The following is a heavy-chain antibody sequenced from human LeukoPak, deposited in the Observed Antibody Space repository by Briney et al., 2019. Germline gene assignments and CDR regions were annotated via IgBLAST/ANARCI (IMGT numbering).Heavy chain of an antibody. D-gene: IGHD2/OR15-2a*01. CDR1: GGTFSSYA. CDR3: ARGPLSHFPLDY. CDR2: IISILGIA. J-gene: IGHJ4*02. Sequence: ASVKVSCKASGGTFSSYAISWVRQAPGQGVEWMGRIISILGIANYAQKFQGRVTITADKSTSTAYMELSSLRSEDTAVYYCARGPLSHFPLDYWGQGTLVTVSS. V-gene: IGHV1-69*04.